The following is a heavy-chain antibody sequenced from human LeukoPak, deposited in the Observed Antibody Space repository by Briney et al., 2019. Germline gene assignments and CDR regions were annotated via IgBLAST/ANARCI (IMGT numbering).Heavy chain of an antibody. CDR1: GYTFTSYD. V-gene: IGHV1-8*01. J-gene: IGHJ1*01. D-gene: IGHD6-13*01. CDR2: MNPNSGNT. Sequence: ASVKVSCKASGYTFTSYDINWVRQAPGQGLEWMGWMNPNSGNTGYAQKFQGRVTMTRNTSISTAYMELSSLRSEDTAVYYCAYIPDIAAAATAEYFQHWGQGTLVTVSS. CDR3: AYIPDIAAAATAEYFQH.